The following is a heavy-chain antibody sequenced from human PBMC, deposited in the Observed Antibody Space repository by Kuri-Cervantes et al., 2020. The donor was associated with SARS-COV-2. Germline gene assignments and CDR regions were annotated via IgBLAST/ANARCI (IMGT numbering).Heavy chain of an antibody. V-gene: IGHV6-1*01. CDR1: GDSVSSNSAA. CDR3: ARGDAFDI. J-gene: IGHJ3*02. Sequence: LRLSCAISGDSVSSNSAAWNWIRQSPSRGLEWLGRTYYRSRWYDDYAVSVKSRITINPDTSKNQFSLLLNSVTPEDAAVYYCARGDAFDIWGQGTMVTVSS. CDR2: TYYRSRWYD.